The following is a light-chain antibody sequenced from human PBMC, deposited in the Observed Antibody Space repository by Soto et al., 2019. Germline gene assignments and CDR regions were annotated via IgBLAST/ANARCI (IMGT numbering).Light chain of an antibody. CDR1: QSVSSSY. J-gene: IGKJ1*01. CDR3: QHYSSSPRSWT. CDR2: GAS. Sequence: EIVLTQSPGILSLSPGARATLSCRASQSVSSSYLAWYQQKPGQAPRLLIYGASSRATGIPDRFSGSGFGTDFTLTISRLEPEDFAVYYCQHYSSSPRSWTFGQGTKVEIK. V-gene: IGKV3-20*01.